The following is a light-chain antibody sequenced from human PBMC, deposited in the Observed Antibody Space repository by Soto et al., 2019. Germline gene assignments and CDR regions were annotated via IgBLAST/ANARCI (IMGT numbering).Light chain of an antibody. CDR1: QSVSGN. V-gene: IGKV3-15*01. CDR3: QQYNSWPS. J-gene: IGKJ2*01. Sequence: ETLMTQSPATLSVSPGERATLSCRASQSVSGNLAWYQQRPGQAPRLLIYGASTRATGIPARFSGSGSETEFTLTISSLQSEDFAVYYCQQYNSWPSFGQGTKLEIK. CDR2: GAS.